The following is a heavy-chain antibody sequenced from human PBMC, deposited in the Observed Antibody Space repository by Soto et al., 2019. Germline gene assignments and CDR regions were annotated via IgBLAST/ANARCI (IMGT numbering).Heavy chain of an antibody. CDR3: ARNRVSSAFDSDY. J-gene: IGHJ4*02. D-gene: IGHD5-12*01. V-gene: IGHV1-69*13. Sequence: SVKVSCPASGGTSSIYAISWLLQAPGQGLAWMGGIIPIFGTANYAQKFQGRVTITADESTSTAYMELSSLRSEDTAVYYCARNRVSSAFDSDYWGQANLVTV. CDR2: IIPIFGTA. CDR1: GGTSSIYA.